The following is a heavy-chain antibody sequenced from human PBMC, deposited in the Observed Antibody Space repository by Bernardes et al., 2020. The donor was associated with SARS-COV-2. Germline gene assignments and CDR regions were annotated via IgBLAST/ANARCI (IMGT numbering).Heavy chain of an antibody. Sequence: GGSLRLSCAASGFTFSNYWMHWVRQAPGKGPVWVSRINGDGSSINYADSVKGRFPISRDNARNTLYLEMNSLRAEDTAVYYCARGSGNYYFDYWGQGTLVTVSS. J-gene: IGHJ4*02. CDR2: INGDGSSI. V-gene: IGHV3-74*01. D-gene: IGHD1-26*01. CDR1: GFTFSNYW. CDR3: ARGSGNYYFDY.